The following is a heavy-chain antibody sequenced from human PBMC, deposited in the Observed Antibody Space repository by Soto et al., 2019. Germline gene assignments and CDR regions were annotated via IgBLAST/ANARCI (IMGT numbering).Heavy chain of an antibody. CDR3: AREENCSDGICYSEYFQR. V-gene: IGHV1-46*01. D-gene: IGHD2-15*01. Sequence: QVQLEQSGAEVKKPGASVKVSCKAAGYIFTAYSMHWVRRAPGQGLHWMGVVNPSGGSTNYAQKFQGRSTLTRDTSRNTFSMDLSSLTSEDTAVYYCAREENCSDGICYSEYFQRWGQGTLVTVSS. CDR1: GYIFTAYS. CDR2: VNPSGGST. J-gene: IGHJ1*01.